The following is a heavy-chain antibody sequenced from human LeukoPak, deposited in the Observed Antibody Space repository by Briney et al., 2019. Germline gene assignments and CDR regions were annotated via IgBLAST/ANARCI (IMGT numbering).Heavy chain of an antibody. CDR1: GGSISSYY. D-gene: IGHD4-23*01. J-gene: IGHJ4*02. V-gene: IGHV4-59*01. CDR3: ARSPITVVTLFDY. Sequence: PSETLSLTCTVSGGSISSYYWSWLRQPPGKGLEWIGYIYYSGSTNYNPSLKSRVTLSVDTSKNQFSLKLTSVTAADTAVYYCARSPITVVTLFDYWGQGTLVTVSS. CDR2: IYYSGST.